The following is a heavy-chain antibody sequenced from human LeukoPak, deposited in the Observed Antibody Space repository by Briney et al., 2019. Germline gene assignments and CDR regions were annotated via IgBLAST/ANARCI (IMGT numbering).Heavy chain of an antibody. CDR2: IGGSGGTT. Sequence: GGSLRLSCAASGFTFSSYAMSWVRQAPGKGLEWVSAIGGSGGTTYYADSVKGRFTVSRDNSRNTLHLEMNSLRAEDTAVYYCAKVRDTSGWYHFDNWGQGTLVTVSS. CDR3: AKVRDTSGWYHFDN. CDR1: GFTFSSYA. V-gene: IGHV3-23*01. J-gene: IGHJ4*02. D-gene: IGHD6-19*01.